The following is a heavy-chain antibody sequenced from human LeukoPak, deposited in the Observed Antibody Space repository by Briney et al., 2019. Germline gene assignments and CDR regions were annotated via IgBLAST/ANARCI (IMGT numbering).Heavy chain of an antibody. V-gene: IGHV3-48*01. D-gene: IGHD2-15*01. CDR3: ARDAHLRSGAGYFDY. CDR1: GFTFSISN. Sequence: PGGSLRLSCAASGFTFSISNMNWVRQAPGKGLEWVSYISSSASTIYYADSVKGRFIISRDNAKNSLYLQMNSLRSEDTAVYYCARDAHLRSGAGYFDYWGQGTLVTVSS. J-gene: IGHJ4*02. CDR2: ISSSASTI.